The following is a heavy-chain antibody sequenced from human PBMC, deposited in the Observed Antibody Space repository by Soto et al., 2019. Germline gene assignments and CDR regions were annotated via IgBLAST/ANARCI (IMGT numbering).Heavy chain of an antibody. CDR3: ARDTGPRAFPYYYGMDL. CDR2: IASSSGAT. J-gene: IGHJ6*02. CDR1: VFTFSTDS. Sequence: WWSLRLSCAASVFTFSTDSMNWIRQAAGKGLEWVTYIASSSGATHYADSVKGRFTISRDNAKNSLYLQMNSLRDEDSAVYYCARDTGPRAFPYYYGMDLWGQGTTVTVSS. V-gene: IGHV3-48*02. D-gene: IGHD3-3*02.